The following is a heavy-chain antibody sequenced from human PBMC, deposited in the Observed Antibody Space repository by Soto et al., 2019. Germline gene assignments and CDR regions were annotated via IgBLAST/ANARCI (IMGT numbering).Heavy chain of an antibody. CDR2: ISGSGGST. Sequence: VGSLRLSCAASGFTFSSYAMSWVRQAPGKGLEWVSAISGSGGSTYYADSVKGRFTISRDNSKNTLYLQMNSLRAEDTAVYYWAKYFPLGCSSTRWYWGGYYYYGMDVWGQGTTVTVSS. J-gene: IGHJ6*02. CDR3: AKYFPLGCSSTRWYWGGYYYYGMDV. D-gene: IGHD2-2*01. CDR1: GFTFSSYA. V-gene: IGHV3-23*01.